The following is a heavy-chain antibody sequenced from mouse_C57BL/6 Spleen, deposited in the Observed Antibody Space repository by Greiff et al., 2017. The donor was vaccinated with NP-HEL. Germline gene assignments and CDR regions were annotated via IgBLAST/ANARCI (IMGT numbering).Heavy chain of an antibody. CDR3: AGSSSYRYYAMDY. CDR1: GFNIKDYY. CDR2: IDPEDGET. D-gene: IGHD1-1*01. Sequence: VQLKESGAELVKPGASVKLSCTASGFNIKDYYMHWVKQRTEQGLEWIGRIDPEDGETKYAPKFQGKATITADTSSSTAYMQLSSLTSEDSAVYYCAGSSSYRYYAMDYWGQGTSVTVSS. V-gene: IGHV14-2*01. J-gene: IGHJ4*01.